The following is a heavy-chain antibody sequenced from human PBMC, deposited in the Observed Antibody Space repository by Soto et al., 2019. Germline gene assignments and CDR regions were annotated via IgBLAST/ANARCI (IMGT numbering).Heavy chain of an antibody. J-gene: IGHJ6*02. Sequence: QDQLVQSGAEVKKPGASVKISCEASGYTFTSHGISWVRQAPGQGLEWLGWISTYNSRTHYAQKVQGRVTMTTDTYTRPAYLDRRSLTSKATAVYYCARARDCASPSLYKHYYSGMETWGQGTTVTVSS. CDR1: GYTFTSHG. CDR2: ISTYNSRT. D-gene: IGHD2-2*02. V-gene: IGHV1-18*04. CDR3: ARARDCASPSLYKHYYSGMET.